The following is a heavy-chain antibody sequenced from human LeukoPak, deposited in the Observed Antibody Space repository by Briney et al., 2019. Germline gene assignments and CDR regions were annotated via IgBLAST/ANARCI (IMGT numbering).Heavy chain of an antibody. Sequence: GGSLRLSGAGSGFTFSSCWMSWVRQAPGKGLEWLSNIKQDGSEKYYVDSVKGRFTISRDNAKNSLYLQMNSLRAEDTAVYYCARDLPLIGDAFDIWGQGTMVTVSS. CDR3: ARDLPLIGDAFDI. J-gene: IGHJ3*02. CDR2: IKQDGSEK. V-gene: IGHV3-7*01. D-gene: IGHD1-14*01. CDR1: GFTFSSCW.